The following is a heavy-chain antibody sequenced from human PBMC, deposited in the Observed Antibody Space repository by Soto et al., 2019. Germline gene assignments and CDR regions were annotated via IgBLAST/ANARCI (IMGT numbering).Heavy chain of an antibody. CDR3: ASQRVSYAMDV. Sequence: EVQLVESGGGLVQPGGSLRLSCTVSGFTFGDYWMTWVRQAPGKGLEWVANMNQDGSEKYSVDSVQGRFAISRDNAKNSLYLQMHSLSAEDTAVYYCASQRVSYAMDVWGQGTTVTVSS. V-gene: IGHV3-7*05. CDR2: MNQDGSEK. J-gene: IGHJ6*02. D-gene: IGHD1-1*01. CDR1: GFTFGDYW.